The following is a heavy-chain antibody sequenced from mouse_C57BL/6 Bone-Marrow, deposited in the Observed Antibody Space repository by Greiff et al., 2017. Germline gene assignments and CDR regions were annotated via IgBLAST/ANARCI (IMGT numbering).Heavy chain of an antibody. CDR1: EYEFPSHD. V-gene: IGHV5-2*01. D-gene: IGHD2-3*01. CDR3: ARQYGYYTYYAMDY. J-gene: IGHJ4*01. CDR2: LNSDGGST. Sequence: EVKLQESGGGLVQPGESLKLSCESNEYEFPSHDMSWVRKTPEKRLELVAALNSDGGSTYYPDTMERRFIISRDNTKKTLYLQMSSLRSEDTALYYCARQYGYYTYYAMDYWGQGTSVTVSS.